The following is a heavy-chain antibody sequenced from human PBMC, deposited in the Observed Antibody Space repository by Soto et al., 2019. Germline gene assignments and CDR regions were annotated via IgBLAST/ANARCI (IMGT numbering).Heavy chain of an antibody. V-gene: IGHV1-18*01. CDR1: GYTFTSYG. CDR3: ARPNYDFWSGRAKYYYYYYGMDV. Sequence: ASVKVSCKASGYTFTSYGISWVRQAPGQGLEWMGWISAYNGNTNYAQKLQGRVTMTTDTSTSTAYMELRSLRSDDTAVYYCARPNYDFWSGRAKYYYYYYGMDVWGQGTTVTVSS. CDR2: ISAYNGNT. D-gene: IGHD3-3*01. J-gene: IGHJ6*02.